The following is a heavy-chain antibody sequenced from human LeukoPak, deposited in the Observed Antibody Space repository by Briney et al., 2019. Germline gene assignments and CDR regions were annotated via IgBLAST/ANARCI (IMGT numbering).Heavy chain of an antibody. CDR2: INWNGGST. CDR1: GFTFDDYG. D-gene: IGHD6-13*01. Sequence: GGSLRLSCAASGFTFDDYGMSWVRQAPGKGLEWVSGINWNGGSTGYADSVKGRFTISRDNAKNYLYLQMNTLRADDTAVYYCAKDHGSSDWYYFDYWGQGTLVTVSS. J-gene: IGHJ4*02. CDR3: AKDHGSSDWYYFDY. V-gene: IGHV3-20*04.